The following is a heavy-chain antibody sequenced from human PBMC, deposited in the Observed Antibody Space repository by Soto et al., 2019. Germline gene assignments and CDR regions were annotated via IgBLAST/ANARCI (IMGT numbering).Heavy chain of an antibody. D-gene: IGHD5-12*01. CDR3: ARWRRGYEPYYFDY. CDR2: IIPILGIA. J-gene: IGHJ4*02. CDR1: GGTFSSYT. Sequence: QVQLVQSGAEVKKPGSSVKVSCKASGGTFSSYTISWVRQAPGQGLEWMGRIIPILGIANYAQKIQGRVTITADKSTSTAYMELSSLRSEDTAVYYCARWRRGYEPYYFDYWGQGTLVTVSS. V-gene: IGHV1-69*02.